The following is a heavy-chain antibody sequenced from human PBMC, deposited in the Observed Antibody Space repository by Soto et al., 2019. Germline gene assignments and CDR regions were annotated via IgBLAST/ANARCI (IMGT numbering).Heavy chain of an antibody. Sequence: GGSLRVCWAASGFTCSAYAMSWVRQAPGKGLEWVSSINVDDSTYYADSVKGRFTISRDNSKSTVFLELSSLRVEDTATFYCAKNYYFDHWGQGTQVTVSS. CDR1: GFTCSAYA. J-gene: IGHJ4*02. CDR2: INVDDST. V-gene: IGHV3-23*01. CDR3: AKNYYFDH.